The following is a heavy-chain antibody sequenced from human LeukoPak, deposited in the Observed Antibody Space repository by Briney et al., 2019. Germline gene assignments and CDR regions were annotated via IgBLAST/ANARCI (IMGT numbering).Heavy chain of an antibody. CDR2: ISSSSSTI. J-gene: IGHJ4*02. Sequence: GGSLRLSCAASGFTFSSYEMNWVRQAPGKGLEWVSYISSSSSTIYYADSVKGRFTISRDNAKNSLYLQMNSLRAEDTAVYYCARAASQMSYYYGSGLWGQGTLVTVSS. V-gene: IGHV3-48*01. CDR3: ARAASQMSYYYGSGL. D-gene: IGHD3-10*01. CDR1: GFTFSSYE.